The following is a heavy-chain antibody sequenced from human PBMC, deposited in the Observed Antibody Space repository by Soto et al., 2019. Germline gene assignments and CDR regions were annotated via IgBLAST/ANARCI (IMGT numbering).Heavy chain of an antibody. CDR2: ISHTGDT. J-gene: IGHJ4*02. V-gene: IGHV4-34*01. Sequence: SETLSLTCAVYGGSLRTYYWTWIRHFPGRGLEWIGEISHTGDTSYNPSLKDRVAMSVDTSRNQFSLKLRSMRAADTAMYYCSTKAGLRWGQGSLVTVSS. CDR1: GGSLRTYY. CDR3: STKAGLR.